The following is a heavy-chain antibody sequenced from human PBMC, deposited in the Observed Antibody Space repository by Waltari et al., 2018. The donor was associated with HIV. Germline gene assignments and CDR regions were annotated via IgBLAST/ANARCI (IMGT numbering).Heavy chain of an antibody. V-gene: IGHV4-34*01. CDR2: INHSGST. Sequence: QVQLQQWGAGLLKPSETLSLTCAVYGGSFSGYYWSWIRQPPGKGLEWIGEINHSGSTNYNPSLKSRVTISVDTSKNQFSLKLSSVTAADTAVYYCARGGSIVVVVAATPILDYWGQGTLVTVSS. J-gene: IGHJ4*02. CDR3: ARGGSIVVVVAATPILDY. CDR1: GGSFSGYY. D-gene: IGHD2-15*01.